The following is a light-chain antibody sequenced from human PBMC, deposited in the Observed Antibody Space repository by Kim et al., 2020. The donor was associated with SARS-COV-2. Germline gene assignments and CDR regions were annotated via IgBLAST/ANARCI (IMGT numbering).Light chain of an antibody. V-gene: IGKV3-15*01. CDR2: GAS. J-gene: IGKJ1*01. CDR1: QSVSTN. Sequence: AGSPGERATRTYRASQSVSTNLVWYQQKPGQAPRLLIYGASTRATYIPARFTGSGSGTEFTLTISSLQSEDFAVYYCQQYNNFRTFGQGTKVDIK. CDR3: QQYNNFRT.